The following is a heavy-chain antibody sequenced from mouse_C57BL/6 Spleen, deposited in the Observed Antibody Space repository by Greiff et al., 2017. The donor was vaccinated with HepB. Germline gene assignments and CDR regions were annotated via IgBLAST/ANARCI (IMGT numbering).Heavy chain of an antibody. V-gene: IGHV1-80*01. CDR1: GYAFSSYW. CDR3: ARGDYYGSSYWYFDV. CDR2: IYPGDGDT. Sequence: VQLQQSGAELVKPGASVKISCKASGYAFSSYWMNWVKQRPGKGLEWIGQIYPGDGDTNYNGKFKGKATLTADKSSSTAYMQLSSLTSEDSAVYLCARGDYYGSSYWYFDVWGTGTTVTVSS. D-gene: IGHD1-1*01. J-gene: IGHJ1*03.